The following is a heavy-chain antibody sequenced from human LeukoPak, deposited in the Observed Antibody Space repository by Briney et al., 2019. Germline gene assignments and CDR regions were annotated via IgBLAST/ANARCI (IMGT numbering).Heavy chain of an antibody. V-gene: IGHV1-46*01. CDR2: INPSGGST. J-gene: IGHJ4*02. CDR3: ARTRGYYFDY. CDR1: GYSFTNYY. Sequence: ASVKVSCKASGYSFTNYYMHWVRQAPGQGLEWRVMINPSGGSTTYAQKFQRRVTMPRHMSTSPVYMEPSSLTSEDTAVYYCARTRGYYFDYWGPGTLVTVSS.